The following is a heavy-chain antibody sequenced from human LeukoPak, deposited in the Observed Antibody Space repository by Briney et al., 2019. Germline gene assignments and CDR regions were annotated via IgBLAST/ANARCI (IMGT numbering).Heavy chain of an antibody. CDR2: VNAESTDI. CDR3: ARDTFEPLVIDF. V-gene: IGHV3-21*05. D-gene: IGHD6-13*01. CDR1: GITLSNYG. Sequence: GGSLRLSCAVSGITLSNYGMSWVRLAPGKGLEWVAYVNAESTDILYADSVRGRFTISRDNAKNSLYLQMNSLRAEDRGVYYCARDTFEPLVIDFWGQGTLVTVSS. J-gene: IGHJ4*02.